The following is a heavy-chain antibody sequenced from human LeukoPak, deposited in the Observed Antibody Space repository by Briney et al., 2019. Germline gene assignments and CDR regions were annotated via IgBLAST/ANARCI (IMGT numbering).Heavy chain of an antibody. CDR1: GGSISSYY. Sequence: PSETLSLTCTVSGGSISSYYWSWIRQPPGKGLEWIGYIYYSGSTNYNPSLKSRVTISVDTSTNQFSLKLSSVTAADTAVYYCARGGYEYYFDYWGQGTLVTVSS. J-gene: IGHJ4*02. V-gene: IGHV4-59*01. D-gene: IGHD5-12*01. CDR2: IYYSGST. CDR3: ARGGYEYYFDY.